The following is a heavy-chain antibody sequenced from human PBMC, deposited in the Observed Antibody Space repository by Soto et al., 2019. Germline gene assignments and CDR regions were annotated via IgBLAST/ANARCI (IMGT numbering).Heavy chain of an antibody. CDR3: AKDIDSSGHYPFDAFDI. CDR2: ISWDGGST. J-gene: IGHJ3*02. CDR1: GFTFDDYT. D-gene: IGHD6-19*01. Sequence: GGSLRLSCAASGFTFDDYTMHWVRQAPGKGLEWVSLISWDGGSTYYADSVKGRFTISRDNSKNSLYLQMNSLRTEDTALYYCAKDIDSSGHYPFDAFDIWGQGTMVTVSS. V-gene: IGHV3-43*01.